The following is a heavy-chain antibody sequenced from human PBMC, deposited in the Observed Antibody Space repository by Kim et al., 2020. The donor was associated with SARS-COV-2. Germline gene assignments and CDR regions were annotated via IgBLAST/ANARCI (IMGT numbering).Heavy chain of an antibody. CDR2: IYHSGST. D-gene: IGHD3-9*01. V-gene: IGHV4-38-2*02. J-gene: IGHJ3*02. CDR1: GYSISSGYY. CDR3: AREVAGPPDILTGYYTVGAFDI. Sequence: SETLSLTCTVSGYSISSGYYWGWIRQPPGKGLEWIGSIYHSGSTYYNPSLKSRVTISVDTSKNQFSLKLSSVTAADTAVYYCAREVAGPPDILTGYYTVGAFDIWGQGTMVTVSS.